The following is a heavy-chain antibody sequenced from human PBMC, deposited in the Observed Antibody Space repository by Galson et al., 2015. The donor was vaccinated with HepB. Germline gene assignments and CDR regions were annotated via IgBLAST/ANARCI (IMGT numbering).Heavy chain of an antibody. J-gene: IGHJ4*02. CDR1: GYTFVSHS. CDR3: ARGRGGQWLAPFDY. CDR2: ISVAHDNT. D-gene: IGHD6-19*01. V-gene: IGHV1-18*04. Sequence: SVKVSCKASGYTFVSHSLNWVRQAPGHGLEWLGWISVAHDNTNYAQKFQGRLTLTPDKFTTTAYMELTNLRSDDTAVYYCARGRGGQWLAPFDYWGQGSLVTVSS.